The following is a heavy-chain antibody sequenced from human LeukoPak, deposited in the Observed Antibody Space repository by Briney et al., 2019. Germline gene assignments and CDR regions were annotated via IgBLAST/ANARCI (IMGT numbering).Heavy chain of an antibody. CDR2: TIPIFGTA. J-gene: IGHJ5*02. CDR3: ARGRNRITGTRTNWFDP. D-gene: IGHD1-7*01. CDR1: GGTFSSYA. V-gene: IGHV1-69*05. Sequence: ASVTVSCKASGGTFSSYAISWVRQAPGQGLEWMGGTIPIFGTANYAQKFQGRVTITTDESTSTAYMELSSLRSEDTAVYYCARGRNRITGTRTNWFDPWGQGTLVTVSS.